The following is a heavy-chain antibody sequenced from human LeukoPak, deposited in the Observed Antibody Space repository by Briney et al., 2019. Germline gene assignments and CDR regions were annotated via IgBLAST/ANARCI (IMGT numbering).Heavy chain of an antibody. D-gene: IGHD6-19*01. J-gene: IGHJ4*02. CDR1: GFTFSSYS. V-gene: IGHV4-59*08. CDR2: IYYSGST. CDR3: ARSPKTSGFDY. Sequence: GSLRLSCAASGFTFSSYSMNWIRQPPGKGLEWIGYIYYSGSTNYNPSLKSRVTISVDTSKNQFSLKLSSVTAADTAVYYCARSPKTSGFDYWGQGTLVTVSS.